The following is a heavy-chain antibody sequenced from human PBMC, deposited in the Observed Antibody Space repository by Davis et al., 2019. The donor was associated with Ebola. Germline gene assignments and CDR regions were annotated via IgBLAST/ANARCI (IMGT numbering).Heavy chain of an antibody. D-gene: IGHD7-27*01. Sequence: PGGSLRLSCAASGFSFSDAWMNWVRQAPGKGLEWLGRVKSKNDGGTVDYAAPVKDRFTISRDDSSAIFYLQMDSLKTEDSGTYYCYTLIGALNGAARWGQGTPVTVSS. CDR1: GFSFSDAW. CDR2: VKSKNDGGTV. CDR3: YTLIGALNGAAR. V-gene: IGHV3-15*01. J-gene: IGHJ4*02.